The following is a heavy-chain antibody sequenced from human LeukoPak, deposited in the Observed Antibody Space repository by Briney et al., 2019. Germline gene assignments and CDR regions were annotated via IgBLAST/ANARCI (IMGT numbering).Heavy chain of an antibody. CDR3: ASARGSNYGSLGD. Sequence: ETLSLTCSVSGASISSHYWSWVRQAPGKGLEWVSVIYSGGSTFYADSVKGRFSISRDNSKNTLYLQMSSLRAEDTAVYYCASARGSNYGSLGDWGQGTLVTVSS. D-gene: IGHD5-18*01. CDR2: IYSGGST. V-gene: IGHV3-53*01. CDR1: GASISSHY. J-gene: IGHJ4*02.